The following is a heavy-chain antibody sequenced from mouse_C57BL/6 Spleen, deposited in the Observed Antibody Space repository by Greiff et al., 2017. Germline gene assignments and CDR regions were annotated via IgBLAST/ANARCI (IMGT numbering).Heavy chain of an antibody. V-gene: IGHV1-64*01. Sequence: VQLQQPGAELVKPGASVTLSCKASGYTFTSYWMHWVKQRPGQGLEWIGMIHPNSGSTNYNEKFKSKATLTVDKSSSTAYMQLSSLTSEDSAVYYCARECLTGSFAYWGQGTLVTVSA. D-gene: IGHD4-1*01. CDR3: ARECLTGSFAY. CDR2: IHPNSGST. J-gene: IGHJ3*01. CDR1: GYTFTSYW.